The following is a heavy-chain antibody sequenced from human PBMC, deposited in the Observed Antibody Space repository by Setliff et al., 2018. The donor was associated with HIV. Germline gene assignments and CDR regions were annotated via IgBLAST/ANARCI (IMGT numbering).Heavy chain of an antibody. V-gene: IGHV3-33*01. J-gene: IGHJ4*02. Sequence: PGGSLRLSCAASGFTFSTYGMHWVRQAPGKGLEWVSLIWYDGSHQDYVDSVKGRFTISRTNAKNSLYLQINSLRAEDTAVYYCARDLGGYCSGGGCYDWGQGTLVTVSS. D-gene: IGHD2-15*01. CDR3: ARDLGGYCSGGGCYD. CDR1: GFTFSTYG. CDR2: IWYDGSHQ.